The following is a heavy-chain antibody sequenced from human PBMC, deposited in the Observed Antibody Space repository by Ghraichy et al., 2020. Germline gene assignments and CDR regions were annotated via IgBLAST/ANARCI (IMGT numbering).Heavy chain of an antibody. V-gene: IGHV4-39*01. CDR1: GGSISGPGYS. J-gene: IGHJ3*02. CDR3: ARCTEYNIWVQLDAIDI. D-gene: IGHD1-1*01. CDR2: IYYSGGI. Sequence: GSLRLSCTVSGGSISGPGYSWGWIRQTPGKGLEWIGSIYYSGGIYFNPSLKSRVTISVDTSKNQFSLRLRSVTAADTAVYYCARCTEYNIWVQLDAIDIWGQGTMVTVSS.